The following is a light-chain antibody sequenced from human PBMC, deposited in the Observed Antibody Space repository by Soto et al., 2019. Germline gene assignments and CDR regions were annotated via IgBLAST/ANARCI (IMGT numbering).Light chain of an antibody. CDR3: AAWDDSLSRVV. J-gene: IGLJ3*02. Sequence: QSVLTQPPSASGTPGQRVTISCSGSGPNIGSNTVDWYQQLPGTAPKLLIYSNNQRPSGVPDRFSGSKSGTSASLAISGLQSEDEADYYCAAWDDSLSRVVFGGGTKLTVL. CDR1: GPNIGSNT. V-gene: IGLV1-44*01. CDR2: SNN.